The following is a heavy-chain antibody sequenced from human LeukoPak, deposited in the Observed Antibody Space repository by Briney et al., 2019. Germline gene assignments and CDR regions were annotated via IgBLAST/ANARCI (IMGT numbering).Heavy chain of an antibody. CDR3: AAIIAAAGTGWFDP. Sequence: SETLSLTCTVSGGSIRSSSYYWGWIRQPPGKGLEWIGSIYYSGSTNYNPSLKSRVTISVDTSKNQFSLKLSSVTAADTAVYYCAAIIAAAGTGWFDPWGQGTLVTVSS. D-gene: IGHD6-13*01. CDR1: GGSIRSSSYY. J-gene: IGHJ5*02. CDR2: IYYSGST. V-gene: IGHV4-39*07.